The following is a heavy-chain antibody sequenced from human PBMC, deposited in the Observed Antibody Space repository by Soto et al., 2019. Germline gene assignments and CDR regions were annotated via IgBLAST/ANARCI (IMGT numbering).Heavy chain of an antibody. V-gene: IGHV2-5*02. D-gene: IGHD6-13*01. Sequence: SGPTLVNPTQTLTLTCTCSGFSLSTSGVGVGWIRQPPGKALEWLALIYWDDDKRYRPSLKSRLTSIKDTSKNQVVLTMTNLDPVDTATYYCAHRRGSSCYGNWFDPWGQGTLVTVSS. CDR1: GFSLSTSGVG. CDR2: IYWDDDK. J-gene: IGHJ5*02. CDR3: AHRRGSSCYGNWFDP.